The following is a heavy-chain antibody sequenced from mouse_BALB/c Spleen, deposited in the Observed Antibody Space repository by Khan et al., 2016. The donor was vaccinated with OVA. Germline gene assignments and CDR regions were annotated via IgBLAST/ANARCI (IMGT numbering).Heavy chain of an antibody. Sequence: EVQLQESGPGLVKPSQSLSLTCTVTGYSITSDYAWNWIRQFPGNKLEWMGYIKYSGSTNYNPSLKSRISITRDTSQNQFFLQLHSVTTEDTATYYCAHGYYFFDYWGQGTLVTVSA. D-gene: IGHD2-3*01. J-gene: IGHJ3*01. CDR2: IKYSGST. CDR3: AHGYYFFDY. V-gene: IGHV3-2*02. CDR1: GYSITSDYA.